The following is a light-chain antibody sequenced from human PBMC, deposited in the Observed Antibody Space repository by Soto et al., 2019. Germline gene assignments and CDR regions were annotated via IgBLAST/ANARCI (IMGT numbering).Light chain of an antibody. CDR1: QSIGNR. CDR3: QHYGGLWT. V-gene: IGKV1-5*01. Sequence: DLQMTQSPSTLSPSIGDRITISCRASQSIGNRLAWYQQKPGTAPKVLIYDASTLESGVPSRFSGSGSGTSFILTISNLQPDDSATYYCQHYGGLWTFGLGTKVDIK. CDR2: DAS. J-gene: IGKJ1*01.